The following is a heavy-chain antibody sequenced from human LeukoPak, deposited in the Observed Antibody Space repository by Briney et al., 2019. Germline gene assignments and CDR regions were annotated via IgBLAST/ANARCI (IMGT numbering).Heavy chain of an antibody. CDR1: GYTFTSYG. V-gene: IGHV1-18*01. J-gene: IGHJ6*03. Sequence: GASVKVSCKASGYTFTSYGISWVRQAPGQGLEWMGWISAYNGNTNYAQKLQGRVTMTTDTSTSTAYMELRSLRSDDTAVYYCARGLYPYYYYYYYMDVWGKGTTVTVSS. CDR2: ISAYNGNT. CDR3: ARGLYPYYYYYYYMDV.